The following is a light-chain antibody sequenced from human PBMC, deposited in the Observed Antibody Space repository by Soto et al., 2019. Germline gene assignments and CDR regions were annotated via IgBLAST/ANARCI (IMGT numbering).Light chain of an antibody. CDR2: LGS. V-gene: IGKV2-28*01. CDR1: QSLLHFNGYNY. CDR3: MQALQGSDN. J-gene: IGKJ2*01. Sequence: DIVMTQSPLSLPVTPGEPASISCRSSQSLLHFNGYNYLDWYLQRPGQSPQLLIYLGSNRASGVPDRFSGSGSGTDFTLKISRVEAVYVGVYYCMQALQGSDNFGQGTKV.